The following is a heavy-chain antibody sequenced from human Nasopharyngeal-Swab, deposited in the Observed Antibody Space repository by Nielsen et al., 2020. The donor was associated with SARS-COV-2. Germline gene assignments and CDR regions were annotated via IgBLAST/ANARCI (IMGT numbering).Heavy chain of an antibody. CDR3: ARGRPSSGSSAYYYYGMDV. Sequence: KVSCKGSGHTFTSYWISWVRQMPGKGLEWMGRIDPSDSYTNYNPSFQGHVTISVDKSISTAYLQWSSLKASDTAMYYCARGRPSSGSSAYYYYGMDVWGQGTTVTVSS. CDR2: IDPSDSYT. D-gene: IGHD1-26*01. CDR1: GHTFTSYW. V-gene: IGHV5-10-1*01. J-gene: IGHJ6*02.